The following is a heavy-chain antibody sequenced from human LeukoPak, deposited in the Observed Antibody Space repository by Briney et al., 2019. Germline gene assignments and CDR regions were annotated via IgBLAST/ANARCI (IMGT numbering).Heavy chain of an antibody. CDR3: ARVDDLDAFDI. Sequence: GGFLRLSCAASGFTFSDYYMSWIRQAPGKGLEWVSYITSSGSTIYYADSMKGRFTISRDNSKNTLYLQINSLRAEDTAVYYCARVDDLDAFDIWGQGTMVTVSS. D-gene: IGHD2-2*03. CDR1: GFTFSDYY. V-gene: IGHV3-11*04. J-gene: IGHJ3*02. CDR2: ITSSGSTI.